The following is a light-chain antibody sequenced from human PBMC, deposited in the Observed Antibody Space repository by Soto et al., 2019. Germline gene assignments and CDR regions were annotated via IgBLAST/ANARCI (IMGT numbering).Light chain of an antibody. J-gene: IGKJ4*01. CDR3: HQRADWSLT. Sequence: EIVLTQSPATLSMSPGERATLSCRASQTLTNFLSWYQKKPGQAPRLLIYDASNRATGIPARFSGSGSGTDITLTTSSLESEDFAVYYCHQRADWSLTFGEGTEVEIK. CDR1: QTLTNF. CDR2: DAS. V-gene: IGKV3-11*01.